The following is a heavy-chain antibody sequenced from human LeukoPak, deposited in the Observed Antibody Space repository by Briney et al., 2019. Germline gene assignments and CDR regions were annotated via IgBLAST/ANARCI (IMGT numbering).Heavy chain of an antibody. D-gene: IGHD2-2*01. CDR1: GFTFSSYA. CDR2: ISGGGGST. CDR3: ARGNIAELPAAPYV. V-gene: IGHV3-23*01. J-gene: IGHJ6*04. Sequence: GGSLRLSCAASGFTFSSYAMNWVRQTPEKGLEWVSVISGGGGSTIYADSVKGRFTISRDNSQNTLYLQLNSLRAEDTAVYYCARGNIAELPAAPYVWCKGTTVIVSS.